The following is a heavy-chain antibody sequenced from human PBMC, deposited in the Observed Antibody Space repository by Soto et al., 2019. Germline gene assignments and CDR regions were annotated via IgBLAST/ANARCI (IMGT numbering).Heavy chain of an antibody. V-gene: IGHV4-38-2*02. CDR1: GYFISNGYY. J-gene: IGHJ4*02. CDR3: ARDANYGLYYFDH. D-gene: IGHD3-10*01. Sequence: SETLSLTCAVSGYFISNGYYWDWIRQPPGKGLEWIGSIYPTGTTYYNPSLKSRVTISVDTSKNHFSLRLTSVTAADTAVYYCARDANYGLYYFDHWGQGTLVTVSS. CDR2: IYPTGTT.